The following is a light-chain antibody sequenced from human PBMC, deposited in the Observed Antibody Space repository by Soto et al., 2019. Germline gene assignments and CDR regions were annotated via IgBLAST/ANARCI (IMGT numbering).Light chain of an antibody. Sequence: DIQMTQSPSSLSASVGDRVTITCRASQVISSWLVWYQQKPGNAPKLLIYKASTLQSGVPSRFSGSESGTEFTLTSSGLQPEDFATYYCQQASTFPFTFGGGTEVKIK. CDR2: KAS. J-gene: IGKJ4*01. CDR3: QQASTFPFT. CDR1: QVISSW. V-gene: IGKV1-12*01.